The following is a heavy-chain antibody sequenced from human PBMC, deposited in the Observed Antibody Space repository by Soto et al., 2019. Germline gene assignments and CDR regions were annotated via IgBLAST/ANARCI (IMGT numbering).Heavy chain of an antibody. D-gene: IGHD4-4*01. CDR1: GGSISSGGYY. V-gene: IGHV4-31*03. J-gene: IGHJ4*02. CDR2: IYYSGST. Sequence: QVQLQESGPGLVKPSQTLSLTCTVSGGSISSGGYYWSWIRQHPEKGLEWIGYIYYSGSTYYNPSLKSRVTISVDTSKNQFSLELSSVTAADRAMYYCARDLDGYSHFDYWGQGTLVTVSS. CDR3: ARDLDGYSHFDY.